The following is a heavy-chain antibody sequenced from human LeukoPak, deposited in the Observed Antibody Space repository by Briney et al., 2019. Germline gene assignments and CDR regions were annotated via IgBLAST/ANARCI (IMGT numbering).Heavy chain of an antibody. CDR1: GFTFSSYG. Sequence: PGGSLRLSFAASGFTFSSYGMHSVRQAPGKGLEWVAFIRYDGSTKYYADSVKGRFTISRDNSKNTLYLQMNSLRAEDTAVYYCAPSYTYYYGSGSYPIDYWGQGTLVTVSS. J-gene: IGHJ4*02. V-gene: IGHV3-30*02. CDR3: APSYTYYYGSGSYPIDY. CDR2: IRYDGSTK. D-gene: IGHD3-10*01.